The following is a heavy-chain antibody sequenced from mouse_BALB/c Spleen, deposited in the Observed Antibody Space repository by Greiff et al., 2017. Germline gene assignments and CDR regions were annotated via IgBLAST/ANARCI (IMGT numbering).Heavy chain of an antibody. CDR1: GFTFTDYY. CDR2: IRNKANGYTT. CDR3: ARDGYGSSPDWFAY. Sequence: EVMLVESGGGLVQPGGSLRLSCATSGFTFTDYYMSWVRQPPGKALEWLGFIRNKANGYTTEYSASVKGRFTISRDNSQSILYLQMNTLRAEDSATYYCARDGYGSSPDWFAYWGQGTLVTVSA. J-gene: IGHJ3*01. D-gene: IGHD1-1*01. V-gene: IGHV7-3*02.